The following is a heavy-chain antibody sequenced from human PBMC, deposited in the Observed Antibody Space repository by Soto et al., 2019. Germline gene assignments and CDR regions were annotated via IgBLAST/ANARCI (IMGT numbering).Heavy chain of an antibody. D-gene: IGHD1-7*01. J-gene: IGHJ6*02. Sequence: QVQLQESGPGLVKPSQTLSLTCTVSGGSISSGDYYWSWIRQPPGKGLEWIGYIYYSGSTYYSPSLKSRVTISVDTSKNQFSLKLSSVTAADTAVYYCARWNYIPPLYYYDMDVWGQGTTVTVSS. CDR2: IYYSGST. CDR3: ARWNYIPPLYYYDMDV. V-gene: IGHV4-30-4*01. CDR1: GGSISSGDYY.